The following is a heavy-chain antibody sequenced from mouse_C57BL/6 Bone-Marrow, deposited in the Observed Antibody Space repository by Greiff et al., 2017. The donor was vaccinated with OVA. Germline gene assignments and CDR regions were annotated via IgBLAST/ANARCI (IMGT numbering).Heavy chain of an antibody. CDR2: IDPSDSYT. Sequence: VQLQQPGAELVMPGASVKLSCKASGYTFTSYWMHWVKQRPGQGLEWIGEIDPSDSYTNYNQKFKGKSTLTVDKSSSTAYMQLSSLTSEDSAVYYCALYDDWYFDVWGTGTTVTVSS. D-gene: IGHD2-3*01. CDR3: ALYDDWYFDV. J-gene: IGHJ1*03. CDR1: GYTFTSYW. V-gene: IGHV1-69*01.